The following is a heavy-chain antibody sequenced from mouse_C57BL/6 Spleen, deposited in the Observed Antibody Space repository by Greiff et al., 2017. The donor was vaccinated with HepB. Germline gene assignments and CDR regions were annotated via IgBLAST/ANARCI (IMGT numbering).Heavy chain of an antibody. CDR2: INPNNGGT. V-gene: IGHV1-22*01. J-gene: IGHJ1*03. Sequence: VQLQQSGPELVKPGASVKMSCTASGYTFTDYYMHWVKQSPEKSLEWIGCINPNNGGTSYNPKFKGKATMTANTSSSTAYLELRSLTSEDSAVSDCDSAYSYYRVDSDVWGTGTTVTVSS. CDR3: DSAYSYYRVDSDV. D-gene: IGHD2-12*01. CDR1: GYTFTDYY.